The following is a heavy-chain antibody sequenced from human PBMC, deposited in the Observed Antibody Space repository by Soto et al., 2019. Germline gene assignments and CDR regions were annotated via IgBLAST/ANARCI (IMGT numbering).Heavy chain of an antibody. D-gene: IGHD3-16*01. CDR3: AKDQVITVGGVSYYYGMDV. CDR1: GFTFSSYA. V-gene: IGHV3-23*01. CDR2: ISGSGGST. J-gene: IGHJ6*02. Sequence: GGSLRLSCAASGFTFSSYAMSWVRQAPGKGLEWVSAISGSGGSTYYADSVKGRFTISRDNSKNTLYLQMNSLRAEDTAVYYCAKDQVITVGGVSYYYGMDVWGQGTTVTVSS.